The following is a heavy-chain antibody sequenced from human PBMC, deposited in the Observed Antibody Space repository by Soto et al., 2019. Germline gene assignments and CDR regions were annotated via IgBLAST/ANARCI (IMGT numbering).Heavy chain of an antibody. V-gene: IGHV3-23*01. CDR3: AKDGNMIVMVITFFDY. J-gene: IGHJ4*02. CDR2: ISGSGGST. Sequence: GGSLRLSCAASGFTFSSYAMSWVRQAPGKGLEWVSAISGSGGSTYYADSVKGRFTISRDNSKNTLYLQMNSLRAEDTAVYYCAKDGNMIVMVITFFDYWGQGTLVTVSS. CDR1: GFTFSSYA. D-gene: IGHD3-22*01.